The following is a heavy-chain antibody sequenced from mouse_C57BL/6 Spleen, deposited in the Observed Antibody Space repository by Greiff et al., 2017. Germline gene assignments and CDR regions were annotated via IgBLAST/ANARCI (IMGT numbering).Heavy chain of an antibody. J-gene: IGHJ2*01. CDR2: INPGSGGT. CDR1: GYAFTNYL. D-gene: IGHD2-5*01. CDR3: ARSAYSNLDY. V-gene: IGHV1-54*01. Sequence: QVQLQQSGAELVRPGTSVKVSCKASGYAFTNYLIEWVKQRPGQGLEWIGVINPGSGGTNYNEKFKGKATLTADKSSSTAYMQLSSLTSEDSAVYFCARSAYSNLDYWGQGTTLTVSS.